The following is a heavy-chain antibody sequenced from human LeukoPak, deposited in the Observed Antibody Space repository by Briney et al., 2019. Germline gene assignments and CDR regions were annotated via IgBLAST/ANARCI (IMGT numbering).Heavy chain of an antibody. CDR1: GYTFTSYD. CDR3: ARGPRYCSSTSCYWGRDY. CDR2: MNPNSGNT. D-gene: IGHD2-2*01. V-gene: IGHV1-8*01. J-gene: IGHJ4*02. Sequence: ASVKVSCKASGYTFTSYDINWVRQATGQGLEWMGWMNPNSGNTGYAQKFQGRVTMTRNISISTAYMELSSLRSEDTAVYYCARGPRYCSSTSCYWGRDYWGQGTLVTVSS.